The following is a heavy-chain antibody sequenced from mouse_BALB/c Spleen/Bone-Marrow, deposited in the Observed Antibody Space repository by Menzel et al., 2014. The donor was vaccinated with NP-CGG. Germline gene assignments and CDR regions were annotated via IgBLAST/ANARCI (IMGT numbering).Heavy chain of an antibody. J-gene: IGHJ4*01. CDR3: ATLTTVVDAMDY. V-gene: IGHV14-3*02. Sequence: EVQLQQSGAELVKPGASVKLSCTASGFNIKDTYMHWVKQRPEQGLEWLGRIDPANGNTKYDPKFQGKATITADTSSNTAYLQLSSLTSEDTAVYYCATLTTVVDAMDYWGQGTSVTVSS. CDR2: IDPANGNT. D-gene: IGHD1-1*01. CDR1: GFNIKDTY.